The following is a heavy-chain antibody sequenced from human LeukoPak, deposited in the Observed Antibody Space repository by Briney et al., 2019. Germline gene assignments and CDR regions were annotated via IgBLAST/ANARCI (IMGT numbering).Heavy chain of an antibody. D-gene: IGHD2-15*01. CDR2: ISSGSSYI. V-gene: IGHV3-21*01. Sequence: GGSLRLSCAASGFTFSSYAMSWVRQAPGKGLEWVSSISSGSSYIYYADSMKGRFTISRDNAKNSLYLQMNSLRAEDTAVYYCARAGSGDYWGQGTLVTVSS. J-gene: IGHJ4*02. CDR1: GFTFSSYA. CDR3: ARAGSGDY.